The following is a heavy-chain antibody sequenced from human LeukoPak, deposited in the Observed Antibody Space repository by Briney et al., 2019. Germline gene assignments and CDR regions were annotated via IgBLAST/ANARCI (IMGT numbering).Heavy chain of an antibody. CDR3: ARDRRARGSYLDY. D-gene: IGHD3-16*01. CDR1: GFTFSSYG. Sequence: GGSLRLSCAASGFTFSSYGMHWVRQAPGKGLEWVAVIWYDGSNKYYADPVKGRFTISRDNSKNTLYLQMNSLRAEDTAVYYCARDRRARGSYLDYWGQGTLVTVSS. J-gene: IGHJ4*02. CDR2: IWYDGSNK. V-gene: IGHV3-33*01.